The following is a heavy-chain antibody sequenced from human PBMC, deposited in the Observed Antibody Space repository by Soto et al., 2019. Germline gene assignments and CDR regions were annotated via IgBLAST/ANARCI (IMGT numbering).Heavy chain of an antibody. CDR3: TKDAEAYDFAFDK. J-gene: IGHJ3*02. CDR2: ITKTGRST. D-gene: IGHD3-3*01. Sequence: VQLVESGGGVVQPGRSLRLSCAASGFSFSNYGMNWVRQAPGKGLEWVSGITKTGRSTFIADSVRGRFTISRDNLKNIMYLQMNSLRVDDTALYYCTKDAEAYDFAFDKWGQGTMVTVTS. V-gene: IGHV3-23*04. CDR1: GFSFSNYG.